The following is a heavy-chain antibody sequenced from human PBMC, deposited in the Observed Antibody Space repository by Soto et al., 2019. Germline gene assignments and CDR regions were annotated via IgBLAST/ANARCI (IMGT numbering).Heavy chain of an antibody. V-gene: IGHV1-2*04. CDR3: AKARGISSARLITWFDP. CDR1: GYTFIGYY. Sequence: QVHLVQSGPETRTPGASVKVSCKASGYTFIGYYIHWIRQAPGQGLEWMGYINPQTGAPTYAHKFTGSVTMTRDTTLRTAYMELKTLTSNDPSVYYCAKARGISSARLITWFDPWGQGTLVSVSS. J-gene: IGHJ5*02. CDR2: INPQTGAP. D-gene: IGHD2-2*01.